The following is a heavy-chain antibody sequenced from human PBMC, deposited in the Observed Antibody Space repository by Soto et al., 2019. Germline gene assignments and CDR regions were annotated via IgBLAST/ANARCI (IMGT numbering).Heavy chain of an antibody. Sequence: QVQLVQSGAEVKKPGSSVKVSCKASGGTFSTSSINWVRQAPGQRPEWMGNILPIFGTADYAQKFQDRVKXPXAXSXHTAYMELRSLLSEDTAVYYCARGHEYGGNSDAFDIWGQGTVVTVSS. CDR1: GGTFSTSS. D-gene: IGHD4-17*01. CDR2: ILPIFGTA. CDR3: ARGHEYGGNSDAFDI. V-gene: IGHV1-69*15. J-gene: IGHJ3*02.